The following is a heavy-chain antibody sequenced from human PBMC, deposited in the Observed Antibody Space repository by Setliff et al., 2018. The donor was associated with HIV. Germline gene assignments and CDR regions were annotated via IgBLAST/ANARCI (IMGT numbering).Heavy chain of an antibody. Sequence: ASVKVSCKASGYTFINYDINWVRQATGQGLEWMGWMNPNSGNTGYAQKFQGRVTMTRNTSISTAYMELSSLTSEDTAVYYCARRVKEGGNYNVPGDSWGQGTLVTVSS. D-gene: IGHD1-26*01. CDR1: GYTFINYD. J-gene: IGHJ5*01. CDR2: MNPNSGNT. CDR3: ARRVKEGGNYNVPGDS. V-gene: IGHV1-8*01.